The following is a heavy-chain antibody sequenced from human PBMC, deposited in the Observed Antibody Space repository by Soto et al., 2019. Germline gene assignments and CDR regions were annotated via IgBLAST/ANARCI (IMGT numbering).Heavy chain of an antibody. CDR1: AYTFTSCG. CDR3: ARALCSTSWSGSHPELLPL. D-gene: IGHD3-3*01. J-gene: IGHJ1*01. Sequence: ASVKVSCKASAYTFTSCGISWVRQAPGQGLEWMGWISAYNGNTNYAQKLQGRVTMTTDTSTSTAHMELRSLRSDDTAVYYCARALCSTSWSGSHPELLPLRGQGTLVT. V-gene: IGHV1-18*01. CDR2: ISAYNGNT.